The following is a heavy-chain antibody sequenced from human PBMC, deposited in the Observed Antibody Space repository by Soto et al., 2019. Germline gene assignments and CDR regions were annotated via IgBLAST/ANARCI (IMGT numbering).Heavy chain of an antibody. D-gene: IGHD4-17*01. V-gene: IGHV4-31*03. Sequence: QVQLQESGPGLVKPSQTLSLTCTVSGGSISSGGYYWSWIRQHPGKGLEWIGYIDYSGSTYYNPCLESRVTISVDTSKTQFSRKLSPVTAADTAVYYCARSPEATVTAFDYWGQGTLVTVSS. J-gene: IGHJ4*02. CDR2: IDYSGST. CDR3: ARSPEATVTAFDY. CDR1: GGSISSGGYY.